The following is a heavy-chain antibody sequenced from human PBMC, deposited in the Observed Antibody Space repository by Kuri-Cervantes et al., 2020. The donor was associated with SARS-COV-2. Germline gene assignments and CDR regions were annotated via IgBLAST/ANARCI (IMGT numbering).Heavy chain of an antibody. V-gene: IGHV4-39*01. CDR1: GGSMSSSSFY. D-gene: IGHD6-25*01. CDR2: IYYSGSI. Sequence: GSLRLSCTVSGGSMSSSSFYWGWIRQPPGKGLEWIGSIYYSGSIYYNPSLKSRVTVSVDTSKNQFSLKLSSVTAADTAVYYCARQRPPIDYWGQGTLVTVSS. J-gene: IGHJ4*02. CDR3: ARQRPPIDY.